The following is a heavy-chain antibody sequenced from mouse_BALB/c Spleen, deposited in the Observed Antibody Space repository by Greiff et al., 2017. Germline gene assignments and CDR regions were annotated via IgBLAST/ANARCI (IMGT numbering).Heavy chain of an antibody. V-gene: IGHV2-9*02. J-gene: IGHJ1*01. CDR2: IWAGGST. Sequence: EQLQQSGPGLVAPSQSLSITCTVSGFSLTSYGVHWVRQPPGKGLEWLGVIWAGGSTNYNSALMSRLSISKDNSKSQVFLKMNSLQTDDTAMYYCARDRGYFDVWGAGTTVTVSS. CDR1: GFSLTSYG. CDR3: ARDRGYFDV.